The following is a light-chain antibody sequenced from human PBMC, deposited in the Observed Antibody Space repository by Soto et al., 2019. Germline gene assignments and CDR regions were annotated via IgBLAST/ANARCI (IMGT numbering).Light chain of an antibody. CDR1: QRLXSH. CDR3: HQYNKWTPS. Sequence: IVMTQSPATLSVSPGERATLSCRASQRLXSHLAWYQQKPGQAPRVLXYGASTRATGIPARLSGSGSGTEFTPTISSLQSDYCARYYWHQYNKWTPSFGGGTKVDI. CDR2: GAS. V-gene: IGKV3-15*01. J-gene: IGKJ4*02.